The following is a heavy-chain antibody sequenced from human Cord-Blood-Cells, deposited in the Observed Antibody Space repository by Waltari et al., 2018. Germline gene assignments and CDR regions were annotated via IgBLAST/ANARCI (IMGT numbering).Heavy chain of an antibody. CDR2: IYYSGST. V-gene: IGHV4-31*03. CDR1: GGSISSGGYY. J-gene: IGHJ3*02. CDR3: ARDYYGSGSPHDAFDI. D-gene: IGHD3-10*01. Sequence: QVQLQESGPGLVKPSQTLSLTCTVSGGSISSGGYYWSWIRQHPGKGLEWIGYIYYSGSTYYNPSLKSRVTISVDTSKNQFSLKLSSVTAADTAVYYCARDYYGSGSPHDAFDIWGQGTMVTVSS.